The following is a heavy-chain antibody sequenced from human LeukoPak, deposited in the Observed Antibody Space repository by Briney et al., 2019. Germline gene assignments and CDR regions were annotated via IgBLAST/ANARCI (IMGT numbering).Heavy chain of an antibody. V-gene: IGHV3-48*01. D-gene: IGHD6-19*01. CDR1: GFVFSDYS. J-gene: IGHJ4*02. Sequence: GGSLRLSCTASGFVFSDYSMNWVRQAPGKGLEWLSHISRDSGTIYYADSVKGRFTISRDNARNSLFLQMSRLRAEDTAVYYCASLPGAVAVDYWGQGTLVTVSS. CDR3: ASLPGAVAVDY. CDR2: ISRDSGTI.